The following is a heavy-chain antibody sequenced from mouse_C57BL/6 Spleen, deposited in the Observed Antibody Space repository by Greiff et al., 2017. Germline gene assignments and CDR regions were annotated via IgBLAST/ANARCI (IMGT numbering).Heavy chain of an antibody. CDR3: ARELLWLRRGAMDY. J-gene: IGHJ4*01. D-gene: IGHD2-2*01. CDR1: GFTFSDYG. CDR2: ISSGSSTI. V-gene: IGHV5-17*01. Sequence: EVQRVESGGGLVKPGGSLKLSCAASGFTFSDYGMHWVRQAPEKGLEWVAYISSGSSTIYYADTVKGRCTISRDNAKNTLFLQMTSLRSEDTAMYYCARELLWLRRGAMDYWGQGTSVTVSS.